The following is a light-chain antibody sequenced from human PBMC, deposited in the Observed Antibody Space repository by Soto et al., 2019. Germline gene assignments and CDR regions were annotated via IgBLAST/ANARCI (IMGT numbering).Light chain of an antibody. Sequence: EIVLTQSPATLSLSPVERATLSCRASQSVSSYLAWYQQKPGQAPRLLIYDASNRATGIPARFSGSGSGTDFTLTISSLQSEDSAVYYCQQYNNWWTFGQGTKVDI. CDR3: QQYNNWWT. J-gene: IGKJ1*01. CDR1: QSVSSY. CDR2: DAS. V-gene: IGKV3-11*01.